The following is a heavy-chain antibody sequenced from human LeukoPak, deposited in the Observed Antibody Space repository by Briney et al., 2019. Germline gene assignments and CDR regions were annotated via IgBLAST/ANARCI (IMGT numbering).Heavy chain of an antibody. CDR1: GGSFSGYY. CDR3: ARDDYSSSWYWFDP. Sequence: PSETLSLTCAVYGGSFSGYYWSWIRQPPGKGLEWIGSIYYSGSTYYNPPLKSRVTISVDTSKNQFSLKLSSVTAADTAVYYCARDDYSSSWYWFDPWGQGTLVTVSS. V-gene: IGHV4-34*01. D-gene: IGHD6-13*01. J-gene: IGHJ5*02. CDR2: IYYSGST.